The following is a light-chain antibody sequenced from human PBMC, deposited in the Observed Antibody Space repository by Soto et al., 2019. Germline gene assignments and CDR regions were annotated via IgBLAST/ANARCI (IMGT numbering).Light chain of an antibody. CDR3: QQYGSLSWT. CDR1: QSVSSNY. V-gene: IGKV3-20*01. CDR2: GAS. Sequence: EIVLTQYPGTLSLSPGERYTLSCLASQSVSSNYLAWYQQKPGQAPRLLIYGASTRATGVPDRFSGSGSGTDFTLTISRLEPEDFAVYHCQQYGSLSWTFGPGTKVEI. J-gene: IGKJ1*01.